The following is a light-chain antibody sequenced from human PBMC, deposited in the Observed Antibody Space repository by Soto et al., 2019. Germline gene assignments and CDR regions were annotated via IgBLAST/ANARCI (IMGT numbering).Light chain of an antibody. CDR3: QQYGGSPYT. CDR2: GAS. CDR1: QSVSSSY. J-gene: IGKJ2*01. V-gene: IGKV3-20*01. Sequence: EIVLTQSPGTLSLSPGDGATLSCRSRQSVSSSYLAWYQQKPGQAPRLLIYGASSRATGIPDRFSGSGSGTDFTLTISTLEPEDFAVYYCQQYGGSPYTFGQGTKLEI.